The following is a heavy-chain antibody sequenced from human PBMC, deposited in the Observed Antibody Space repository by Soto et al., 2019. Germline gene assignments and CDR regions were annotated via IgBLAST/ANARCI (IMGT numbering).Heavy chain of an antibody. CDR2: TYYRSKWYN. Sequence: SRTLSLTCAISGDRVSGNSAAWNWIRQSPSRGLEWLGRTYYRSKWYNDYAVSVKSRITINPDTSKNQFSLQLNSVTPEDTAVYYCARVSGWGGWYPFDYWGQGTLVTVSS. CDR3: ARVSGWGGWYPFDY. V-gene: IGHV6-1*01. CDR1: GDRVSGNSAA. D-gene: IGHD6-19*01. J-gene: IGHJ4*02.